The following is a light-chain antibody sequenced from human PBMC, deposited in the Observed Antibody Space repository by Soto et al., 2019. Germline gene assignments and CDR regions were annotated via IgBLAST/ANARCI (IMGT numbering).Light chain of an antibody. CDR2: GAS. Sequence: EIVLTQSPGTLSLSPGDTAALSCRASQSVSNNYLAWYQQKPGQAPRLLIYGASSRATGIPDRFSGSASGTDFTLTISRLEPEDFAVYYCQQYSTAPRMFGQGTKVEIK. CDR1: QSVSNNY. V-gene: IGKV3-20*01. CDR3: QQYSTAPRM. J-gene: IGKJ1*01.